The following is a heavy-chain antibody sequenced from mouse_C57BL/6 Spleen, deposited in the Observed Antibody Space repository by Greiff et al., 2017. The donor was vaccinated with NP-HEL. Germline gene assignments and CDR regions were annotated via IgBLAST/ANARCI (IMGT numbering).Heavy chain of an antibody. Sequence: VQLQQSGAELVKPGASVKLSCKASGYTFTSYWMQWVKQRPGQGLEWIGEIDPSDSYTNYNQKFKGKATLTVDTSSSTAYMQLSSLTSEDSAVYYCESGLYGNCETLAYWGQGTLVTVSA. D-gene: IGHD2-1*01. CDR1: GYTFTSYW. CDR2: IDPSDSYT. V-gene: IGHV1-50*01. J-gene: IGHJ3*01. CDR3: ESGLYGNCETLAY.